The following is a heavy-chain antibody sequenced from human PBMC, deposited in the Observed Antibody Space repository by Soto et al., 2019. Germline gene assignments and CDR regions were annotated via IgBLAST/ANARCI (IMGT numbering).Heavy chain of an antibody. Sequence: EVQLVESGGGLVKPGGSLRLSCAASGFTFSTYNMNWVRQAPGKGLEWVASISSTSVYMYYANSLKGRFTISRANAKSSLYLQVNSLRDEDTAVYYCARGWLRDPCMYWGQGTLVTVSS. D-gene: IGHD6-19*01. V-gene: IGHV3-21*01. CDR1: GFTFSTYN. J-gene: IGHJ4*02. CDR2: ISSTSVYM. CDR3: ARGWLRDPCMY.